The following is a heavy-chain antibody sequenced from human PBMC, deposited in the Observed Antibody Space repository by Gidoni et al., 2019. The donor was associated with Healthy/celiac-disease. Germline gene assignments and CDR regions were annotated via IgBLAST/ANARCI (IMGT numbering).Heavy chain of an antibody. V-gene: IGHV4-38-2*02. CDR1: GSSISSGDY. CDR3: ARRPAMAYYFDY. CDR2: IYHSGST. Sequence: QVQLQESGPGLVKPSETMSLTCTVSGSSISSGDYRGWIRQPQGKGLEWTGSIYHSGSTDYNPSLKRRVTISVDTSKNQFSLKLSSVTAADTAVYYCARRPAMAYYFDYWGQGTMVTVSS. D-gene: IGHD5-18*01. J-gene: IGHJ4*02.